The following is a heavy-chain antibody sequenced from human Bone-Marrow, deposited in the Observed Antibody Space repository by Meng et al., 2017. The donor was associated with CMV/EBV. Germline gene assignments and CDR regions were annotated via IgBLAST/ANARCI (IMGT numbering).Heavy chain of an antibody. Sequence: GESLKISCAASGFTFSSYEMNWVRQAPGKGLEWVSYISSSSRPIYYADFVKGRFTMSRDNAKNSLYLQMNSLRAEDTAVYYCARVSPVTHELFYYYYGMDVWGQGTTVTVSS. CDR2: ISSSSRPI. V-gene: IGHV3-48*03. CDR3: ARVSPVTHELFYYYYGMDV. J-gene: IGHJ6*02. D-gene: IGHD4-11*01. CDR1: GFTFSSYE.